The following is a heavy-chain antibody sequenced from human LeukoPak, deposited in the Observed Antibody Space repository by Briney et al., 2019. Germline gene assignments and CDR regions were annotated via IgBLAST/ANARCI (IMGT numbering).Heavy chain of an antibody. CDR3: ARDRRVFDY. CDR2: ISRSSSTI. V-gene: IGHV3-48*01. Sequence: GGSLRLSCAASGFTFSNYSMNWVRQAPGKGLEWVSYISRSSSTIYYADSVKGRFTISRDNAKNSLYLQMNSLRAEDTAVYYCARDRRVFDYWGQGTLVTVSS. J-gene: IGHJ4*02. CDR1: GFTFSNYS.